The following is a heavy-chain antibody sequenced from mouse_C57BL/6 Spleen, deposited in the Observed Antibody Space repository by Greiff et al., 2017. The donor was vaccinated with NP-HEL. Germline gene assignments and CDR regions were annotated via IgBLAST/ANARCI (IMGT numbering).Heavy chain of an antibody. V-gene: IGHV1-80*01. D-gene: IGHD1-1*01. CDR3: ARASYGSSYGRYFDV. J-gene: IGHJ1*03. CDR1: GYAFRSYW. Sequence: QVQLQQSGAELVKPGASVKISCKASGYAFRSYWMNWVKQRPGKGLEWIGQIYPGDGDTNYNGKFKGKATLTADKSSSTAYMQLSSLTSEDSAVYLGARASYGSSYGRYFDVWGTGTTVTVSS. CDR2: IYPGDGDT.